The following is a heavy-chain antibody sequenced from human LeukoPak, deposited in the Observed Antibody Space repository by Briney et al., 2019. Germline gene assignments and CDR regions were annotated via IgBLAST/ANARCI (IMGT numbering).Heavy chain of an antibody. D-gene: IGHD4-11*01. CDR3: ANLMTTVTRYYYYGMDV. V-gene: IGHV3-23*01. J-gene: IGHJ6*02. CDR1: GFTFSSYA. CDR2: ISGSGGST. Sequence: GGSLRLSCAASGFTFSSYAMSWVRQAPGKGLEWVSAISGSGGSTYYADSVKGWFTISRDNSKNTLYLQMNSLRAEDTAVYYCANLMTTVTRYYYYGMDVWGQGTTVTVSS.